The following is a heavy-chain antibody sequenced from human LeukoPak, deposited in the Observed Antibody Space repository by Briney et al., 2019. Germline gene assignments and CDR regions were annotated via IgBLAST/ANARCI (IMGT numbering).Heavy chain of an antibody. CDR3: ARDALDGSLTVDY. Sequence: GGSLRLSCAASGFTFTTYAMHWVRQAPGKGLEWVAVISYDGSNKYYADSVKGRFTISRDNSKNTLYLQMNSLRAEDTAVYYCARDALDGSLTVDYWGRGTLVTVSS. CDR1: GFTFTTYA. D-gene: IGHD1-26*01. CDR2: ISYDGSNK. J-gene: IGHJ4*02. V-gene: IGHV3-30-3*01.